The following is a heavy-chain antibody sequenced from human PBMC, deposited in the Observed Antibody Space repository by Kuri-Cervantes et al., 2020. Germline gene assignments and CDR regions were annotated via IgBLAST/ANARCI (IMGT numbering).Heavy chain of an antibody. CDR1: GGTFSSYA. J-gene: IGHJ6*02. CDR2: IIPIFGTA. Sequence: VKVSCKASGGTFSSYAISWVRQAPGQGLEWMGGIIPIFGTANYAQKFQGRVTITADESTSTAYMELSSLRSEDTAVYYCARGARELRYFDSQPPEQKYYYYYGMDVWGQGTTVTVSS. CDR3: ARGARELRYFDSQPPEQKYYYYYGMDV. V-gene: IGHV1-69*13. D-gene: IGHD3-9*01.